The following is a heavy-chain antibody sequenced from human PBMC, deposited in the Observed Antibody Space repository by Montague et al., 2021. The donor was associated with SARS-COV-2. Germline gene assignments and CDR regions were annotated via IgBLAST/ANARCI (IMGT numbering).Heavy chain of an antibody. V-gene: IGHV6-1*01. D-gene: IGHD3-9*01. J-gene: IGHJ3*02. CDR1: WDSVSSKSVA. CDR2: TYYRSKWDS. CDR3: ASSGITLTGLDAFDI. Sequence: CAISWDSVSSKSVAWNWIRQSPSRGLEWLGRTYYRSKWDSDYAEXVKRRLVITPDTSKNQVSLQLNSVIPEDTAVYFCASSGITLTGLDAFDIWGQGTMVTVSS.